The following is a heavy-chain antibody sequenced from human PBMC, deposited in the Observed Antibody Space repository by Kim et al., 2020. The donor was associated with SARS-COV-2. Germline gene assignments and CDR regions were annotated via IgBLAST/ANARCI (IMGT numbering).Heavy chain of an antibody. CDR2: IWYDGSNK. CDR1: GFTFSSYG. Sequence: GGSLRLSCAASGFTFSSYGMHWVRQAPGKGLEWVAVIWYDGSNKYYADSVKGRFTISRYNSKNTLYLQMNSLRAEDTAVYYCAKEYSSRWPHLKYYGMDVWGQGTTLTVPS. CDR3: AKEYSSRWPHLKYYGMDV. D-gene: IGHD6-13*01. V-gene: IGHV3-33*06. J-gene: IGHJ6*02.